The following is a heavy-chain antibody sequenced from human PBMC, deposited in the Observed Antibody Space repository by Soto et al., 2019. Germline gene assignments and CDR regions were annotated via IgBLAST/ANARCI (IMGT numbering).Heavy chain of an antibody. CDR3: ARGPEWNDILTGYYTDPLDY. J-gene: IGHJ4*02. CDR1: GYTFTSYY. Sequence: GASVKVSCKASGYTFTSYYMHWVRQAPGQGLEWMGIINPSGGSTSYAQKFQGRVTMTRDTSTSTVYMELSSLRSEDTAVYYCARGPEWNDILTGYYTDPLDYWGQGTLVTVSS. D-gene: IGHD3-9*01. CDR2: INPSGGST. V-gene: IGHV1-46*01.